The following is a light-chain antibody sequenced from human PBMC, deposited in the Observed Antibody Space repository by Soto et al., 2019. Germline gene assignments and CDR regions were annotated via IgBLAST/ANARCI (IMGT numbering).Light chain of an antibody. Sequence: EIVMTQSPTTVSVSLGERATLSCRASPSVSGNLAWYQQKPGQAPRLLIFHTSSRATGVPARFSGSGSGTEFTLTISGLQSEDFAVYDCQQYNNWPPEFGPGTKVEIK. J-gene: IGKJ3*01. V-gene: IGKV3-15*01. CDR3: QQYNNWPPE. CDR1: PSVSGN. CDR2: HTS.